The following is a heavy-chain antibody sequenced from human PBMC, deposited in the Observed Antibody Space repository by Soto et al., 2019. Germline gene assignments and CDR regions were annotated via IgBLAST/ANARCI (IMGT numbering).Heavy chain of an antibody. V-gene: IGHV3-21*01. Sequence: GSLRLSCAASGFTFSSYSMNWVRQAPGKGLEWVSSISSSSSYIYYADSVKGRFTISRDNAKNSLYLQMNSLRAEDTAVYYCARLLGELSFPDYWGQGTLVTVSS. CDR1: GFTFSSYS. CDR2: ISSSSSYI. J-gene: IGHJ4*02. D-gene: IGHD3-16*02. CDR3: ARLLGELSFPDY.